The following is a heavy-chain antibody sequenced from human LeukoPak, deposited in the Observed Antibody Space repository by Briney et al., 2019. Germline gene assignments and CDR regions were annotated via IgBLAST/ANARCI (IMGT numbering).Heavy chain of an antibody. V-gene: IGHV4-59*01. D-gene: IGHD6-13*01. CDR2: IYYSGST. J-gene: IGHJ6*02. CDR1: GGSISSYY. Sequence: SETLSLTCTVSGGSISSYYWSWIRQPPGEGLEWIGYIYYSGSTNYNPSLKSRVTISVDTSKNQFSLKLSSVTAADTAVYYCAKSPQLVPRSYYYYGMDVWGQGTTVTVSS. CDR3: AKSPQLVPRSYYYYGMDV.